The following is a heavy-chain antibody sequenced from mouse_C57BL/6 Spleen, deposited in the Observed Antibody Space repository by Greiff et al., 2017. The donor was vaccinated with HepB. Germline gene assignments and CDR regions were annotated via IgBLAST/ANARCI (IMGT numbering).Heavy chain of an antibody. CDR1: GYAFSSSW. CDR2: IYPGDGDT. CDR3: APYGNPSGFAY. J-gene: IGHJ3*01. D-gene: IGHD2-10*02. V-gene: IGHV1-82*01. Sequence: QVQLQQSGPELVKPGASVKISCKASGYAFSSSWMNWVKQRPGKGLEWIGRIYPGDGDTNYNGKFKGKATLTADKSSSTAYMQLSSLTSEDSAVYFCAPYGNPSGFAYWGQGTLVTVSA.